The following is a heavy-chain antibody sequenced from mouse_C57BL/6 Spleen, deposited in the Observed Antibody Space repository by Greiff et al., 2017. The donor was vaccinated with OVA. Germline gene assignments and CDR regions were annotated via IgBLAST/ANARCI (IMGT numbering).Heavy chain of an antibody. Sequence: VQLQQSGPELVKPGASVKISCKASGYAFSSSWMHWVKQRPGKGLEWIGRIYPGDADTNYNGKFKGKATLTADNSSSTAYMQLSSLTSEDSAVYVWSRSARNVFYCAIGYWGQGTSVSVSS. CDR1: GYAFSSSW. CDR2: IYPGDADT. V-gene: IGHV1-82*01. CDR3: SRSARNVFYCAIGY. J-gene: IGHJ4*01.